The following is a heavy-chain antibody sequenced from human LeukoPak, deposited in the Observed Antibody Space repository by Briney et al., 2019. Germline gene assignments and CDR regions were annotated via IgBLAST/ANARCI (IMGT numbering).Heavy chain of an antibody. V-gene: IGHV3-23*01. Sequence: GGSLRLSCAASGFTFSSYAMSWVRQAPGKGLEWVSAISGSGGSTYYADPVKGRFTISRDNSKNTLYLQMNSLRAEDTAVYYCAKDFPGGYYSEDAFDIWGQGTMVTVSS. CDR3: AKDFPGGYYSEDAFDI. J-gene: IGHJ3*02. CDR1: GFTFSSYA. D-gene: IGHD1-26*01. CDR2: ISGSGGST.